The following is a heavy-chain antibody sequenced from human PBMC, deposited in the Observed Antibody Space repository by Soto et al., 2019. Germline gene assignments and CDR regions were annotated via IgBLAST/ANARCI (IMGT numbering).Heavy chain of an antibody. J-gene: IGHJ3*02. CDR3: ARGHLDAFDI. CDR1: GFTFSSYS. V-gene: IGHV3-21*01. CDR2: ISSSSSYI. Sequence: EVQLVESGGGLVKPGGSLRLSCAASGFTFSSYSMNWVRQAPGKGLEWVSSISSSSSYIYYADSVQGRFTISRDNAKNSLYRQMNSLRSEDTDVYYCARGHLDAFDIWGQGTMVTVSS.